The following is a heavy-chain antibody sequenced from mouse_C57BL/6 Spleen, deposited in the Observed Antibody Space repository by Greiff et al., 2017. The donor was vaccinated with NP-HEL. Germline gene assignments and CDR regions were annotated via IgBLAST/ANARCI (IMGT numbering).Heavy chain of an antibody. CDR1: GFTFSSYA. V-gene: IGHV5-4*03. Sequence: EVKLVESGGGLVKPGGSLKLSCAASGFTFSSYAMSWVRQTPEKRLEWVATISDGGSYTYYPDNVKGRFTISRDNAKNNLYLQMSHLKSEDTAMYYGARDTDGSSTGYFDVWGTGTTVTVSS. CDR2: ISDGGSYT. CDR3: ARDTDGSSTGYFDV. D-gene: IGHD1-1*01. J-gene: IGHJ1*03.